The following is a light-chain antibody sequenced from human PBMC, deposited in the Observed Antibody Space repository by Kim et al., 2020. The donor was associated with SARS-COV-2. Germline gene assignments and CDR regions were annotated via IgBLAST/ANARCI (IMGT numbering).Light chain of an antibody. CDR1: QSISSY. CDR3: QQSYSTPRT. Sequence: DIQMTQSPSSLSASVGDRVNITCRASQSISSYLNWYQQKPGKAPKLLIYAASSLQSGVPSRFSGSGSGTDFTLTISSLQPEDFATYYCQQSYSTPRTFGQGTKLEI. J-gene: IGKJ2*01. CDR2: AAS. V-gene: IGKV1-39*01.